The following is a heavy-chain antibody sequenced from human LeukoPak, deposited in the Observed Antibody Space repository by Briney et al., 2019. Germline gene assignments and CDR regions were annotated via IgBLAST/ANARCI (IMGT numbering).Heavy chain of an antibody. Sequence: GGSLRLSCAASGFTFSSYGMHWVRQAPGKGLEWVAVIWYDGGNKYYADSVKGRFTISRDNSKNTLYLQMNSLRAEDTAVYYCARDKVRYYYYYYGMDVWGQGTTVTVSS. CDR2: IWYDGGNK. D-gene: IGHD3-10*01. CDR3: ARDKVRYYYYYYGMDV. V-gene: IGHV3-33*01. CDR1: GFTFSSYG. J-gene: IGHJ6*02.